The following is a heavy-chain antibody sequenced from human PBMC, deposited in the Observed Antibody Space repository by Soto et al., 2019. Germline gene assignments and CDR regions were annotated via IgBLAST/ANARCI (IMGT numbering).Heavy chain of an antibody. CDR2: INAGNGNT. V-gene: IGHV1-3*01. D-gene: IGHD3-22*01. Sequence: ASVKVSCKASGYTYTSYARHWVSQAPGQRLEWMGWINAGNGNTKYSQKFQGRVTITRDTSASTAYMELSSLRSEDTAVYYCARESTHYYDSSGYFTTYWYFDLWGRGTLVTVSS. CDR3: ARESTHYYDSSGYFTTYWYFDL. J-gene: IGHJ2*01. CDR1: GYTYTSYA.